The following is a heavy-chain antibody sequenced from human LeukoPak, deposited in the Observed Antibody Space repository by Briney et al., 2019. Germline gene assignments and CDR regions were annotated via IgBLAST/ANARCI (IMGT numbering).Heavy chain of an antibody. V-gene: IGHV3-33*01. CDR1: GFTFSSYG. J-gene: IGHJ6*02. CDR2: IWYDGSNK. Sequence: GRSLRLSCAASGFTFSSYGMHWVRQAPGKGLEWVAVIWYDGSNKYYADSVKGRFTISRDNSKNTLSLQMNSLRAEDTAVYYYAREGILWFGELHGMDVWGQGTTVNVSS. D-gene: IGHD3-10*01. CDR3: AREGILWFGELHGMDV.